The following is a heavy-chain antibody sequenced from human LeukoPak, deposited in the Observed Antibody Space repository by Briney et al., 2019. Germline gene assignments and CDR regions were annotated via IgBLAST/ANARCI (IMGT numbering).Heavy chain of an antibody. CDR2: IYYSGST. J-gene: IGHJ4*02. V-gene: IGHV4-30-4*01. CDR1: GGSVSSGDYY. CDR3: ARAFSGGDHDY. D-gene: IGHD2-21*02. Sequence: PSETLSLTCTVSGGSVSSGDYYWSWIRQPPGKGLEWIGYIYYSGSTYYNPSLKSRVTISVDTSKNQFSLKLSSVTAADTAVYYCARAFSGGDHDYWGQGTLVTVSS.